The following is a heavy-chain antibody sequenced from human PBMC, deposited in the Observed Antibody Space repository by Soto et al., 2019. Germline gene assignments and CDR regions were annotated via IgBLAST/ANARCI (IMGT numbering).Heavy chain of an antibody. Sequence: QVQLQQWGAGLLKPSETLSLTCAVYGGSFSGYYWSWIRQPPGKGLEWIGEINHSGSTNYNPSLKSRVTISVDTSKNQFSLKLSSVTAADTAVYYCARGTPIPLKFDYWGQGTLVTVSS. CDR3: ARGTPIPLKFDY. CDR2: INHSGST. V-gene: IGHV4-34*01. CDR1: GGSFSGYY. J-gene: IGHJ4*02.